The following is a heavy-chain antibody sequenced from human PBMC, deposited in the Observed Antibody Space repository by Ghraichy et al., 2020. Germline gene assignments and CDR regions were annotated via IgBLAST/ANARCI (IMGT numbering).Heavy chain of an antibody. D-gene: IGHD5-18*01. CDR3: ARGGYNDGFNTIDY. V-gene: IGHV3-7*04. CDR2: IKHDESEK. CDR1: GFIFSSYY. J-gene: IGHJ4*02. Sequence: GGSLRLSCAASGFIFSSYYMTWVRQVPGKGLEWVANIKHDESEKYYVDSVKGRFTISRDNAKNSLYLQMNSLRPDDTAVYYCARGGYNDGFNTIDYWGQGTLVIGS.